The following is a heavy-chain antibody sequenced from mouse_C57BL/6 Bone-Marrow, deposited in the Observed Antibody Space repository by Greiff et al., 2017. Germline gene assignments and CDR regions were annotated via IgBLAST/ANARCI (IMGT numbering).Heavy chain of an antibody. V-gene: IGHV5-15*01. CDR1: GFTFSDYG. D-gene: IGHD2-2*01. Sequence: EVKLVESGGGLVQPGGSLKLSCAASGFTFSDYGMAWVRQAPRKGPEWVAFISNLAYSIYYADTVTGRFTISRENAKNTLYLEMSSLRSEDTAMYYCARQGGYVFFDYWSQGTTLTVSS. J-gene: IGHJ2*01. CDR2: ISNLAYSI. CDR3: ARQGGYVFFDY.